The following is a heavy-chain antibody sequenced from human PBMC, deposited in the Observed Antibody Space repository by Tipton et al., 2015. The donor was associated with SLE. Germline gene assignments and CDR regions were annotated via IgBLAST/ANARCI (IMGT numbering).Heavy chain of an antibody. V-gene: IGHV3-53*04. D-gene: IGHD6-13*01. J-gene: IGHJ5*02. CDR3: ARGFGSSWSHGP. CDR2: IYNNGRT. Sequence: SLRLSCAASGFTFNNYWMSWVRQAPGKGLEWVSVIYNNGRTFYADSVKGRFTISRHNFENTLYLQMNSLRLDDTAVYYCARGFGSSWSHGPWGQGTLVTVSS. CDR1: GFTFNNYW.